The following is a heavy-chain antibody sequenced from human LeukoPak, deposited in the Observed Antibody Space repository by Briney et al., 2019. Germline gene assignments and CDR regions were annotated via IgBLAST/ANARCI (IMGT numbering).Heavy chain of an antibody. D-gene: IGHD2-8*02. CDR3: ANGPYCKYFQH. J-gene: IGHJ1*01. V-gene: IGHV3-23*01. CDR2: ISGSGGST. Sequence: SGRSLRLSCAASGFTFSSYGMSWVRQAPGKGLEWVSAISGSGGSTYYADSVKGRFTISRDNSKNTLYLQMNSLRAEDTAVYYCANGPYCKYFQHWGQGTLVTVSS. CDR1: GFTFSSYG.